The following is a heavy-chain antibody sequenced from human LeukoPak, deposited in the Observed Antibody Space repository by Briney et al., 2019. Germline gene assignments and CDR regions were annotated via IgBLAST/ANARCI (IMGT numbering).Heavy chain of an antibody. CDR2: ISSNGGST. J-gene: IGHJ3*02. Sequence: GGSLRLSCAASGFTFSSYAMHWVRQAPGKGLEYVSAISSNGGSTYYANSVKGRFTISRDNSKNTLYLQMGSLRAEDMAVYYCARNGPRTTGGYVGIWGQGTMVTVSS. CDR1: GFTFSSYA. V-gene: IGHV3-64*01. D-gene: IGHD4-17*01. CDR3: ARNGPRTTGGYVGI.